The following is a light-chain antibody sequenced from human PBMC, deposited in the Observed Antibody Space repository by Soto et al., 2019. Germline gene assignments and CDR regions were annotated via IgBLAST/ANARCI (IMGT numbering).Light chain of an antibody. J-gene: IGLJ1*01. Sequence: HSALTQPSSGSGSPGQSITISCTGTINDVGAYNYVSWFQQHPGKAPKLMIYEVSNRPSGVSNRFSGSKSGKTASLTISGLQAEDEADYYCSSYTRSITLVFRTGTKVTVL. CDR3: SSYTRSITLV. CDR2: EVS. CDR1: INDVGAYNY. V-gene: IGLV2-14*01.